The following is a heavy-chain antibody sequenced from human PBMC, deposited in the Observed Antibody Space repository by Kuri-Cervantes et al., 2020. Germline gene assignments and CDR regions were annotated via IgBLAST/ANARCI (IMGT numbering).Heavy chain of an antibody. V-gene: IGHV3-9*01. CDR2: IGWNSVSI. Sequence: GGSLRLSCAASGFMFDDYAMDWVRQAPGMAEWVSGIGWNSVSIGYADSVKGRFTISRDNSKNTLYLQMNSLRAEDTAVYYCAKDLVDDILTGICHYWGQGTLVTVSS. J-gene: IGHJ4*02. CDR3: AKDLVDDILTGICHY. CDR1: GFMFDDYA. D-gene: IGHD3-9*01.